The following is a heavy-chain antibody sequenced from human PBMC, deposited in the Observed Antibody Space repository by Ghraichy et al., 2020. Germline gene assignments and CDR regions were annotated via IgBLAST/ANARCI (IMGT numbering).Heavy chain of an antibody. CDR2: ISDSGHST. CDR3: AKEPDYGDYPYFDC. J-gene: IGHJ4*02. V-gene: IGHV3-23*01. D-gene: IGHD4-17*01. Sequence: GGPLRLSCAASGFTFRSYAMSWVRQAPGKGLEWVSAISDSGHSTYYADSVKGRFTISRDNSKNTLYLQMNSQRAEDTAVYYCAKEPDYGDYPYFDCWGQGTLVTVSS. CDR1: GFTFRSYA.